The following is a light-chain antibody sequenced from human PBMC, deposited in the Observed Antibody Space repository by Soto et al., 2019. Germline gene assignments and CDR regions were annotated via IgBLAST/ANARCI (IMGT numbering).Light chain of an antibody. V-gene: IGKV1-8*01. CDR2: AAS. CDR3: QQYYSFPLT. CDR1: QGINSY. Sequence: AIRMIQSPSSLSAYTGDRVTVTCRASQGINSYLAWYQQKPGKAPNLLIYAASTLQSGVPSRFSGSGSGTDFTLTISCLQSEDWANYYCQQYYSFPLTFGPGTKVDSK. J-gene: IGKJ3*01.